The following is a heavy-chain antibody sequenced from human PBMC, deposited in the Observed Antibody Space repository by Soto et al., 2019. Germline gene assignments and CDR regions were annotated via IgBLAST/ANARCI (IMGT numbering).Heavy chain of an antibody. CDR1: GYTFTSYG. D-gene: IGHD3-10*01. V-gene: IGHV1-18*01. CDR2: ISAYNGNT. CDR3: ARRFGQPYYYYGMDV. Sequence: QVQLVQSGAEVKKPGASVKVSCKASGYTFTSYGISWVRQAPGQGLEWMGWISAYNGNTNYAQKLQGRVTMTTDTPTSTAYMELRSLRSDDTAVYYCARRFGQPYYYYGMDVWGQGTTVTVSS. J-gene: IGHJ6*02.